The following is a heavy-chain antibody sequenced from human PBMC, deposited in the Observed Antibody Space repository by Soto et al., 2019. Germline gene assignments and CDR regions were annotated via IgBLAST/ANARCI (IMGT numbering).Heavy chain of an antibody. CDR1: GGPISSYY. D-gene: IGHD3-10*01. CDR3: ARDGGYGSGAGWFDP. CDR2: IYYSGST. J-gene: IGHJ5*02. V-gene: IGHV4-59*01. Sequence: PSETLSLTCTVSGGPISSYYWSWIRQPPGKGLEWIGYIYYSGSTNYNPSLKSRVTISVDTSKNQFSLKLSSVTAADTAVYYCARDGGYGSGAGWFDPWGQGTLVTVSS.